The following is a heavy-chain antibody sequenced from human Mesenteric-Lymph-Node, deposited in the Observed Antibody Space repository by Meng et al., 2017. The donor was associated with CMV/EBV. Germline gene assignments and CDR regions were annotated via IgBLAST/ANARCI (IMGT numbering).Heavy chain of an antibody. J-gene: IGHJ4*02. CDR3: ANDIGSAGYFDY. CDR1: GYSISSGFY. V-gene: IGHV4-38-2*02. D-gene: IGHD6-13*01. Sequence: GSLRLSCTVSGYSISSGFYWGWIRQSPGKGLEWIGSIHHSRVTYYSPSLKSRLTISVDTSKNQFSLRLSSVTAADTAVYYCANDIGSAGYFDYWGQGKLVTVSS. CDR2: IHHSRVT.